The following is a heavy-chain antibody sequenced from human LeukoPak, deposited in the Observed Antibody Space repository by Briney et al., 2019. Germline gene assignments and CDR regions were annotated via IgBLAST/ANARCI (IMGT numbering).Heavy chain of an antibody. D-gene: IGHD3-22*01. V-gene: IGHV1-8*03. Sequence: VSVKVSCKASGYTFTSYDINWVRQATGQGLEWMGWMNPNSGNTGYAQKFQGRVTITRNTSISTAYMELSSLRSEDTAVYYCARGGQSEYYYDSSGYQKNNWFDPWGQGTLVTVSS. CDR1: GYTFTSYD. CDR2: MNPNSGNT. J-gene: IGHJ5*02. CDR3: ARGGQSEYYYDSSGYQKNNWFDP.